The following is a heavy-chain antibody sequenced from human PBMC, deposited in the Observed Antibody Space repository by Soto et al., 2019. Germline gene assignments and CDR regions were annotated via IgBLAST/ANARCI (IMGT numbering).Heavy chain of an antibody. Sequence: EVQLLESGGGLVQPGGSLRLSCAASGFTFSSYAMSWVRQAPGKGLEWVSAISGSGGSTYYADSVKGRFTISRDNSKNTRYLQMNSLRAEDTAVYYCAKGETVLTEANDYWGQGPLVTVSS. J-gene: IGHJ4*02. V-gene: IGHV3-23*01. D-gene: IGHD2-21*02. CDR2: ISGSGGST. CDR1: GFTFSSYA. CDR3: AKGETVLTEANDY.